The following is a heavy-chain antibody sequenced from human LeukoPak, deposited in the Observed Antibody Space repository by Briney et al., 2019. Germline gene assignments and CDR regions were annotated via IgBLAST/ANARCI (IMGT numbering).Heavy chain of an antibody. Sequence: ASVKVSCKASGYTFTSYGISWVRQAPGQGLEWMGWISAYNGNTNYAQKLQGRVTMTTDTSTSTAYMELRSLRSDDTAVYYCARDQIPVRYGSGSRAAYCYYGMDVWGQGTAVTVSS. CDR2: ISAYNGNT. CDR3: ARDQIPVRYGSGSRAAYCYYGMDV. D-gene: IGHD3-10*01. J-gene: IGHJ6*02. CDR1: GYTFTSYG. V-gene: IGHV1-18*01.